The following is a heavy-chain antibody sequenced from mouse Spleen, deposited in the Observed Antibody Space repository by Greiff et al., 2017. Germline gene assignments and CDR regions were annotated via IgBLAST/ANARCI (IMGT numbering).Heavy chain of an antibody. J-gene: IGHJ2*01. CDR1: GYTFTDYE. V-gene: IGHV1-15*01. Sequence: QVQLQQSGAELVRPGASVTLSCKASGYTFTDYEMHWVKQTPVHGLEWIGAIDPETGGTAYNQKFKGKAILTADKSSSTAYMELRSLTSEDSAVYYCTIYYYGNFDYWGQGTTLTVSS. CDR3: TIYYYGNFDY. CDR2: IDPETGGT. D-gene: IGHD1-1*01.